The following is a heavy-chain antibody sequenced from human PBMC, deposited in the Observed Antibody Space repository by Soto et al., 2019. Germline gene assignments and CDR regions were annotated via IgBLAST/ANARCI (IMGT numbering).Heavy chain of an antibody. CDR3: AREDVDIVATIDY. D-gene: IGHD5-12*01. V-gene: IGHV3-48*01. CDR2: ISSSSSTI. Sequence: EVQLVESGGGLVQPGGSLRLSCAASGFTFSSYSMNWVRQAPGKGLEWVSYISSSSSTIYYADSVKGRFTISRDNAKNSLYLRMNSLRAEDTAVYYCAREDVDIVATIDYWGQGTLVTVSS. J-gene: IGHJ4*02. CDR1: GFTFSSYS.